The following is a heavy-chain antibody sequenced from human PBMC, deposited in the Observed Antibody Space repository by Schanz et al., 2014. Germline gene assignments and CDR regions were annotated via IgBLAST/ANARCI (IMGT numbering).Heavy chain of an antibody. J-gene: IGHJ4*02. Sequence: QVQLVHSGAEVKKPGSSVKVSCKASGGTFSTYTISWARQAPGQGLEWMGRIIPILGMANYAQKFQGRVTITADKSTFTAYMDVSSLRSEDTAVYYCASSGAGYSSSWDFDYWGQGTLVTVSS. V-gene: IGHV1-69*02. D-gene: IGHD6-13*01. CDR1: GGTFSTYT. CDR3: ASSGAGYSSSWDFDY. CDR2: IIPILGMA.